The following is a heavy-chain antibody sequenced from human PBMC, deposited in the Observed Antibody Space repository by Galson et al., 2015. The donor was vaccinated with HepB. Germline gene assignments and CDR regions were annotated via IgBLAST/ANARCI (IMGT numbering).Heavy chain of an antibody. V-gene: IGHV3-11*05. J-gene: IGHJ6*02. CDR3: ARVYHYGMDV. Sequence: SLRLSCAASGFTFSDYYMSWIRQAPGKGLEWVSYITSSRSHINYADSVKGRFTISRDNAKDSLYLQMNSLRAEDTAVYYCARVYHYGMDVWGQGTTVTVSS. CDR2: ITSSRSHI. CDR1: GFTFSDYY.